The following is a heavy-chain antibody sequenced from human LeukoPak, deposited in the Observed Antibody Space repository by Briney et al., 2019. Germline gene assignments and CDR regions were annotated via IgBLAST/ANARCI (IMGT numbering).Heavy chain of an antibody. CDR3: ARGGTTTGSYNWFDP. CDR1: GGSISSYY. Sequence: PSETLSLTCTVSGGSISSYYWSWIRQPPGKGLEWIGYIYYSGSTNYNPSLKSRVTISVDTSKNQFSLKLSSVTAADTAVYYCARGGTTTGSYNWFDPWGQGTLVTVSS. D-gene: IGHD1-26*01. CDR2: IYYSGST. V-gene: IGHV4-59*12. J-gene: IGHJ5*02.